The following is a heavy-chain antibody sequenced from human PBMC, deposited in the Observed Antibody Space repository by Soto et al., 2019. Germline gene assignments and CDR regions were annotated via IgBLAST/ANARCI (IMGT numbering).Heavy chain of an antibody. Sequence: QVQLVESGGGVVQPGRSLRLSCAASGFTFSSYAMHWVSQAPGKGLEWVAVISYDGSNKYYADSVKGRFTISRDNSKNTLYLQMNSLRAEDTAVYYCARGPSIAARYFDYWGQGTLVTVSS. J-gene: IGHJ4*02. V-gene: IGHV3-30-3*01. D-gene: IGHD6-6*01. CDR2: ISYDGSNK. CDR3: ARGPSIAARYFDY. CDR1: GFTFSSYA.